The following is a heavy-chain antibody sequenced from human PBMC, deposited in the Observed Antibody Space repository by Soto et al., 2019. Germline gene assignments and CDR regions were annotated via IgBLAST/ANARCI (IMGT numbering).Heavy chain of an antibody. J-gene: IGHJ4*02. V-gene: IGHV1-69*13. CDR1: GGTFSSYA. Sequence: GASVKVSCKASGGTFSSYAISWVRQAPGQGLEWMGGIIPIFGTANYAQKFQGRVTITADESTSTAYMELSSLRSEDTAVYYCASQTGTTGYYFDYWGQGTLVTVSS. CDR3: ASQTGTTGYYFDY. D-gene: IGHD1-1*01. CDR2: IIPIFGTA.